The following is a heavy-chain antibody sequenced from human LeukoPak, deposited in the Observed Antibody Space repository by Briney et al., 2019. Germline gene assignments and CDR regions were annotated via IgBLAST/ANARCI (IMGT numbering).Heavy chain of an antibody. CDR2: IFYTGNA. CDR3: ARLNKPGWFDP. Sequence: SETLSLTCTVSGGSIRSSSYYWGWIRQPPGKGLEWIANIFYTGNAYYNPSLKSRVTISIDTSKNQFSLRLNSVTATDTAVYYCARLNKPGWFDPWGQGTLVTVSS. D-gene: IGHD1-14*01. J-gene: IGHJ5*02. CDR1: GGSIRSSSYY. V-gene: IGHV4-39*01.